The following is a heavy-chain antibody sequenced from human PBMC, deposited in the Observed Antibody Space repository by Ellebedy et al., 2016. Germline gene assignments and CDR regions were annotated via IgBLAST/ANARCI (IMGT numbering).Heavy chain of an antibody. CDR2: INPNSGGT. CDR3: ARVGQQLVQRLDYFDY. Sequence: ASVKVSCXASGYTFTGYYMHWVRQAPGQGLEWMGWINPNSGGTNYAQKLQGRVTMTTDTSTSTAYMELRSLRSDDTAVYYCARVGQQLVQRLDYFDYWGQGTLVTVSS. V-gene: IGHV1-2*02. D-gene: IGHD6-13*01. J-gene: IGHJ4*02. CDR1: GYTFTGYY.